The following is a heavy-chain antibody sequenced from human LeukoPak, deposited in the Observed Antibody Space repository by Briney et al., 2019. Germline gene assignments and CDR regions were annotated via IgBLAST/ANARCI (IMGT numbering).Heavy chain of an antibody. Sequence: GASAKVSCKASGYTFTGYYMHWVRQAPGQGLEWMGWINPNSGGTNYAQKFQGRVTMTRDTSISTAYMELSRLRSDDTAVYYCARDGGQQLVRWYYYYYMDVWGKGTTVTVSS. V-gene: IGHV1-2*02. CDR2: INPNSGGT. D-gene: IGHD6-13*01. CDR3: ARDGGQQLVRWYYYYYMDV. J-gene: IGHJ6*03. CDR1: GYTFTGYY.